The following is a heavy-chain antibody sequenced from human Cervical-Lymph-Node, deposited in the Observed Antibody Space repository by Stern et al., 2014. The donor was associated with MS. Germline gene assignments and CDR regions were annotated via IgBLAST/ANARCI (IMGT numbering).Heavy chain of an antibody. CDR3: ARDMSTVTTPYFDY. J-gene: IGHJ4*02. V-gene: IGHV1-2*02. CDR1: GFTFTSCY. Sequence: VQLVQSGAEVRRPGASVKVACKASGFTFTSCYMHWVRQAPGQGLEWMGWINANSGGTNSAQKFQGRVTMTRDTSISTVYMALTGLTSDDTAIYYCARDMSTVTTPYFDYWGQGTLVTVPS. D-gene: IGHD4-17*01. CDR2: INANSGGT.